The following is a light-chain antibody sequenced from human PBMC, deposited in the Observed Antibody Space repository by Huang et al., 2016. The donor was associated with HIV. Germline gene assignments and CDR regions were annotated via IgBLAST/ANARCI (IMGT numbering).Light chain of an antibody. CDR2: WAS. CDR3: QQCYDTPLT. Sequence: DIVMTQSPDSLAVSLGERATINCKSSQSVLHSSNAMNYLAWYQQKPGQPPKLLIYWASTRESGVPDRFSGSGSGTDFTLTISSLQAEDVAVYYCQQCYDTPLTFGGGTKVEIK. V-gene: IGKV4-1*01. J-gene: IGKJ4*01. CDR1: QSVLHSSNAMNY.